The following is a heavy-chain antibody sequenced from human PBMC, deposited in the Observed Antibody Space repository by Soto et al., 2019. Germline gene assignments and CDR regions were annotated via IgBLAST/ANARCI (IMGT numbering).Heavy chain of an antibody. CDR3: AKESAPDHDLHYYYYGMDV. CDR1: GFTFSSYA. V-gene: IGHV3-23*01. J-gene: IGHJ6*02. CDR2: ISGSGGST. Sequence: GGSLRLSCAASGFTFSSYAMSWVRQAPGKGLEWVSAISGSGGSTYYADSVKGRFTISRDNSKNTLYLQMNSLRAEDTAVYYCAKESAPDHDLHYYYYGMDVWGQGTTVTVSS.